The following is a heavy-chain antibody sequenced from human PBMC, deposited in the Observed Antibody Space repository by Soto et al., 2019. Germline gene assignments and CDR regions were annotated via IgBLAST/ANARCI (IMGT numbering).Heavy chain of an antibody. CDR2: INHSGST. CDR1: GGSFSGYY. J-gene: IGHJ4*02. CDR3: ARKVTSYCSSTSCPYYFDY. D-gene: IGHD2-2*01. V-gene: IGHV4-34*01. Sequence: SETLSLTCAVYGGSFSGYYWSWIRQPPGKGLEWIGEINHSGSTNCNPSLKSRVTISVDTSKNQFSLKLSSVTAADTAVYYCARKVTSYCSSTSCPYYFDYWGQGTLVTVSS.